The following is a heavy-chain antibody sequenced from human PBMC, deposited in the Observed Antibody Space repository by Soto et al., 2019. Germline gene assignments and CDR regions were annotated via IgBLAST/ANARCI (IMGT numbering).Heavy chain of an antibody. CDR2: IIPILGIA. D-gene: IGHD2-15*01. CDR3: AGGRGSGGMDV. CDR1: GGPFSSYT. J-gene: IGHJ6*02. V-gene: IGHV1-69*02. Sequence: QVQLVHSGAEVKKPGSSVKVSCKASGGPFSSYTISWVRQAPGQGLEWMGLIIPILGIANYAQKFQGRVTNTADKSTSTAYVELSGLRSGYTAVYSCAGGRGSGGMDVWGHGTTVTVS.